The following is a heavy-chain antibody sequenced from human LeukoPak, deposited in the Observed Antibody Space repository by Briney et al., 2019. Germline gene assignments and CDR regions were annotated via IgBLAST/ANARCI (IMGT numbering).Heavy chain of an antibody. CDR2: IYYSGST. CDR3: ARPRGSSSWFDAFDI. J-gene: IGHJ3*02. Sequence: SETLSLTCTVSGDSISNSRYYWGWIRQPPGKGLEWIGSIYYSGSTNYNPSLKSRVTISIDTSKNQFSLKLSSATAADTAVYYCARPRGSSSWFDAFDIWGQGTVVTVSS. V-gene: IGHV4-39*07. D-gene: IGHD6-13*01. CDR1: GDSISNSRYY.